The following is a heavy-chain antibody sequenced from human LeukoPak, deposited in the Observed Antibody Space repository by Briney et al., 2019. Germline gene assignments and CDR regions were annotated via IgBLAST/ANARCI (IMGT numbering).Heavy chain of an antibody. CDR2: ISWNSGSI. D-gene: IGHD3-22*01. J-gene: IGHJ4*02. V-gene: IGHV3-9*01. CDR1: GFTFDDYA. Sequence: PGGSLRLSCAASGFTFDDYAMHWVRQAPGKGLEWVSGISWNSGSIGYAGSVKGRFTISRDNAKNSLYLQMNSLRAEDTALYYCAKADYYDSSGRTYYFDYWGQGTLVTVSS. CDR3: AKADYYDSSGRTYYFDY.